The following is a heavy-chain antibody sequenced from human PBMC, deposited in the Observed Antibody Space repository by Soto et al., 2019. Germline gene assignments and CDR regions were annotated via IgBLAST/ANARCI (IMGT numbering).Heavy chain of an antibody. V-gene: IGHV3-9*01. Sequence: QSGGSLRLSCVGTGLNFDDFAMHWVRQAPGKGLEWVSGITWNSRVLAYADSVKGRFTISRDNARNSLYLQMDSLRDEDTALYYCAKGRYDFWSPYYFDSWGRGTLVTVSS. J-gene: IGHJ4*02. CDR1: GLNFDDFA. D-gene: IGHD3-3*01. CDR2: ITWNSRVL. CDR3: AKGRYDFWSPYYFDS.